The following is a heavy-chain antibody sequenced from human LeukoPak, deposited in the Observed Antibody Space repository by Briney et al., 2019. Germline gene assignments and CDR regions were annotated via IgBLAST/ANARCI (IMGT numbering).Heavy chain of an antibody. CDR1: GFTFSSYA. D-gene: IGHD5-18*01. CDR2: ISGSGSRT. J-gene: IGHJ4*02. Sequence: PGGSLRLSCAASGFTFSSYAMSWVRQAPGKGLEWVSAISGSGSRTYYADSVKGRFTISRDNSKNTLYLQMNSLRSEDTAVYYCARDLHSYPLIYWGQGTLVTVSS. V-gene: IGHV3-23*01. CDR3: ARDLHSYPLIY.